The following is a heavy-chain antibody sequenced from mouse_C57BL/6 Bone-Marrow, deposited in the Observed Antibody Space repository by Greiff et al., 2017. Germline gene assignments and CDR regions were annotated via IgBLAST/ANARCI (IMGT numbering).Heavy chain of an antibody. CDR3: ARQGGGFDY. CDR2: ISSGGSYT. CDR1: GFTFSSYG. J-gene: IGHJ2*01. Sequence: DVMLVESGGDLVKPGGSLKLSCAASGFTFSSYGLSWVRQTSDKRLEWVATISSGGSYTYYPDSVKGRFTISSDNAKNTLYLQMSSMNSEDTAMYYCARQGGGFDYWGQGTTLTVSS. V-gene: IGHV5-6*02.